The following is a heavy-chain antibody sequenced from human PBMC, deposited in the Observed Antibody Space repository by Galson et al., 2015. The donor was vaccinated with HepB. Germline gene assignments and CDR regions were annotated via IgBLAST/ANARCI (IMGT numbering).Heavy chain of an antibody. D-gene: IGHD4-23*01. J-gene: IGHJ4*02. CDR2: MKADGSER. Sequence: SLRLSCAASGFTFNTYWMTWIRQAPGKGLEWVANMKADGSERHYVDSVRGRFTISRDNAKNSLYMKMNSLRAEDTAVYYCGSRWADYWGQGTLVTVSS. CDR3: GSRWADY. CDR1: GFTFNTYW. V-gene: IGHV3-7*01.